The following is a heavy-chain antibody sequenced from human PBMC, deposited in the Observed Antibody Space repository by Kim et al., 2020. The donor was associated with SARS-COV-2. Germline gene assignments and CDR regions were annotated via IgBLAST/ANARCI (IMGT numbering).Heavy chain of an antibody. V-gene: IGHV4-59*13. D-gene: IGHD3-9*01. CDR1: GGSISSYY. J-gene: IGHJ6*02. CDR3: ASVSGYPGAPPFLDV. CDR2: IYYTGST. Sequence: SETLSLTCTVSGGSISSYYWNWIRQPPGKGLEWIGYIYYTGSTNYNPSLKSRVTMSVDTSKNQFSLRLRSVTAADTAVYYCASVSGYPGAPPFLDVWGQGTTVTVSS.